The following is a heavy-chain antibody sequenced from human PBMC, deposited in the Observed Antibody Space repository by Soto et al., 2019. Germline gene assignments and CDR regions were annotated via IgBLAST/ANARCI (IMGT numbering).Heavy chain of an antibody. CDR3: ARSIVVVTALDY. CDR1: GYTFTSYA. CDR2: INAGNGNT. V-gene: IGHV1-3*05. Sequence: QVQLVQSGAEEKKPGASVKVSCKASGYTFTSYAMHWVRQAPGQRLEWMGWINAGNGNTKYSQKFQGRVTITRDTSASTAYMGVGRLRSEDTAVYYCARSIVVVTALDYWGQGTLVTVSS. J-gene: IGHJ4*02. D-gene: IGHD2-21*02.